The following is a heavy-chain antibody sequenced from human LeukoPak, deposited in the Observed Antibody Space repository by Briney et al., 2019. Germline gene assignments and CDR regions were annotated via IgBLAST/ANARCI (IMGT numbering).Heavy chain of an antibody. Sequence: RGSLRLSCAASGFTFSSYAMSWVRQAPGKGLEWVSAISGSGGSTYYADSVKGRFTISRDNSKNTLYLQMNSLRAEDTAVYYCAKGSYDFWSGYYTGCWFDPWGQGTLVTVSS. CDR3: AKGSYDFWSGYYTGCWFDP. J-gene: IGHJ5*02. V-gene: IGHV3-23*01. D-gene: IGHD3-3*01. CDR1: GFTFSSYA. CDR2: ISGSGGST.